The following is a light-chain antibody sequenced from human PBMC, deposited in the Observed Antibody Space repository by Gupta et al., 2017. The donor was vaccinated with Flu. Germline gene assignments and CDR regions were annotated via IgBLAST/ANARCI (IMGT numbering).Light chain of an antibody. CDR2: LGS. J-gene: IGKJ4*01. Sequence: VTPGETASISCRSSQSLLHSNGYSYLAWYLQKPGQSPQLLIYLGSNRASGVPDRFSGSGSGTDFTLKINRVEADDVGVYYCMQALQTPLTFGGGTXVEIK. V-gene: IGKV2-28*01. CDR3: MQALQTPLT. CDR1: QSLLHSNGYSY.